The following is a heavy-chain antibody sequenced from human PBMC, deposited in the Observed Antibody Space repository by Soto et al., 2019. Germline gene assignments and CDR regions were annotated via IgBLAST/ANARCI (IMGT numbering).Heavy chain of an antibody. J-gene: IGHJ4*02. CDR1: GFTFDDYA. CDR2: ISWNSGSI. D-gene: IGHD2-2*01. Sequence: GGSLRLSCAASGFTFDDYAMHWVRQAPGKGLEWVSGISWNSGSIGYADSVKGRFTISRDNAKNSLYLQMNSLRAEDTALYYCAKGTKGSSTSCYDYWGQGTLVTVSS. V-gene: IGHV3-9*01. CDR3: AKGTKGSSTSCYDY.